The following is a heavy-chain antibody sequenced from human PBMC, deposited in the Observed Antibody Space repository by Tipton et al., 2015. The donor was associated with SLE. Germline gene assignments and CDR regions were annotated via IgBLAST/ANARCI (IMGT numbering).Heavy chain of an antibody. V-gene: IGHV4-39*07. Sequence: TLSLTCNVSGGSISSGGYYWSWIRQHPGKGLEWIGSIYYSGSTYYNPSLKSRVTISLHTSKNQFSLKLSSVTAADTAVYYCARDLRSTSDFFDYWGQGTLVTVSS. D-gene: IGHD2-2*01. CDR2: IYYSGST. CDR3: ARDLRSTSDFFDY. J-gene: IGHJ4*02. CDR1: GGSISSGGYY.